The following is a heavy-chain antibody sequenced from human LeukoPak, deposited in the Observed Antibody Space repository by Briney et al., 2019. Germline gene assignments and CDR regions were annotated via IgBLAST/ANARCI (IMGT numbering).Heavy chain of an antibody. D-gene: IGHD5-18*01. CDR3: ARGKGYSFDY. Sequence: GGSLRLSCAASGFTFSSYWMHWVRHAPGKGLVWVSHIYTDGSGTTYADSVKGRFTISRDNAKNTLYLQMDSLRAEDTAVYYCARGKGYSFDYWGQGTLVTVSS. J-gene: IGHJ4*02. CDR1: GFTFSSYW. CDR2: IYTDGSGT. V-gene: IGHV3-74*01.